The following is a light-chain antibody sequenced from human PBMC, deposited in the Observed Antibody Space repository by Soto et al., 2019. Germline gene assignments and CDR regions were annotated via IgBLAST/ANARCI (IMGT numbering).Light chain of an antibody. CDR1: QSISNW. V-gene: IGKV1-5*03. CDR3: QQYKSFPWT. J-gene: IGKJ1*01. CDR2: MAS. Sequence: DIQMTQSPSTLSASVGDRVTITCRASQSISNWLAWYQQQPGKAPKLLIYMASTLETGVPSRFSGSGSGAEFTLTISSLQPDDFATYYCQQYKSFPWTFGQGAKVE.